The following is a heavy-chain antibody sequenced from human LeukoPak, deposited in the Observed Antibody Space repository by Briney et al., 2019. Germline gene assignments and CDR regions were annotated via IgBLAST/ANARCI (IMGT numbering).Heavy chain of an antibody. V-gene: IGHV4-4*09. J-gene: IGHJ4*02. D-gene: IGHD4-17*01. CDR2: IYTSGST. CDR1: GGSISSYY. CDR3: ARQIYGDYIDY. Sequence: PSETLSLTCAVSGGSISSYYWSWIRQPPGKGLEWIGYIYTSGSTNYNPSLKSRVTISVDTSKNQFSLKLSSVTAADTAVYYCARQIYGDYIDYWGQGTLVTVSS.